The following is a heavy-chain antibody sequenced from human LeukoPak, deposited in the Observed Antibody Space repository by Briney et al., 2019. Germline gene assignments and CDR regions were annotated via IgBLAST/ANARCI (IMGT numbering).Heavy chain of an antibody. CDR3: AREWTSGDGSGYPYYFDY. J-gene: IGHJ4*02. Sequence: SETLSLTCTVSGGSMSSFYWDWIRQPAGKGLQWIGRIYTSGVTYYNPSLKSRVIMSVDTSKNQFSLKLSSVTAADTAVYYCAREWTSGDGSGYPYYFDYWGPGTLVTVSS. V-gene: IGHV4-4*07. D-gene: IGHD3-22*01. CDR1: GGSMSSFY. CDR2: IYTSGVT.